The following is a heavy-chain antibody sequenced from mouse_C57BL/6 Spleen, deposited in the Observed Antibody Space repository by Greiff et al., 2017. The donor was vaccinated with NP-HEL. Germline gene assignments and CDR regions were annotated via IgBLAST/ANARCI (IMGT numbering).Heavy chain of an antibody. CDR1: GFSFNTYA. J-gene: IGHJ1*03. D-gene: IGHD2-4*01. V-gene: IGHV10-1*01. CDR2: IRSKSNNYAT. Sequence: EVQVVESGGGLVQPKGSLKLSCAASGFSFNTYAMNWVRQAPGKGLEWVARIRSKSNNYATYYADSVKDRFTISRDDSESMLYLQMNNLKTEDTAMYYCVRQVLYDYDGGYWYFDVWGTGTTVTVSS. CDR3: VRQVLYDYDGGYWYFDV.